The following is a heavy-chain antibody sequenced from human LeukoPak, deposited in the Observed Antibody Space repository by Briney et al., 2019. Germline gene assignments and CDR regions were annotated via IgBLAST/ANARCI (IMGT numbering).Heavy chain of an antibody. V-gene: IGHV3-30*18. CDR1: GLSFSTFA. CDR3: AKGLHTSSWYGNWFDP. D-gene: IGHD2-15*01. CDR2: ISSDGSKE. Sequence: GRPLRLSCGASGLSFSTFAMHWVRQTPDKGLEWVAVISSDGSKEIYADSVKGRFTISRDNSKNTLYLRMNNLTPEDTAVYYCAKGLHTSSWYGNWFDPWGQGTLVTVSS. J-gene: IGHJ5*02.